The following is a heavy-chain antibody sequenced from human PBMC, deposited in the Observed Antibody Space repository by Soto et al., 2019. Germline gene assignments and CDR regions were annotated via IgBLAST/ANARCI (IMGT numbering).Heavy chain of an antibody. CDR3: ARDNVNIVLVVAATENWFDP. V-gene: IGHV1-69*01. CDR1: GGTFSSYA. J-gene: IGHJ5*02. CDR2: IIPIFGTA. Sequence: QVQLVQSGAEVKKPGSSVKVSCKASGGTFSSYAISWVRQAPGQGLEWMGGIIPIFGTANYAQKFQGRVTITADESTSTAYMELSSLRSEDTAVYYCARDNVNIVLVVAATENWFDPWGQGTLVTVSS. D-gene: IGHD2-15*01.